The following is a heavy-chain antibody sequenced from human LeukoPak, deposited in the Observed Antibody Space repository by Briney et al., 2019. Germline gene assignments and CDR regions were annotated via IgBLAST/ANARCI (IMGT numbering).Heavy chain of an antibody. CDR1: GYTFTSYD. D-gene: IGHD2-21*02. CDR2: MNPNSGNT. J-gene: IGHJ4*02. Sequence: GASVKVSCKASGYTFTSYDINWVRQATGQGLEWMGWMNPNSGNTGYAQKFQGRVTMTRNTSISTAYMELSSLRSEDTAVYYCARGRGAYCGGDCSYFDYWGQGTLVTVS. V-gene: IGHV1-8*01. CDR3: ARGRGAYCGGDCSYFDY.